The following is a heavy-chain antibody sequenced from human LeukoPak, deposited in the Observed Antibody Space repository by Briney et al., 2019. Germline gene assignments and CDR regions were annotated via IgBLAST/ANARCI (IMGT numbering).Heavy chain of an antibody. V-gene: IGHV4-34*01. CDR3: ARGIFPALDY. D-gene: IGHD3-3*01. Sequence: SETLSLTCAVYGGSFSGYYWSWIRQPPGKGLEWIGEINHSGSTNYNPSLKSRVTISVDTSKNQFSLKLSSVTAADTAVYYCARGIFPALDYWGLGTLVSVSS. CDR2: INHSGST. CDR1: GGSFSGYY. J-gene: IGHJ4*02.